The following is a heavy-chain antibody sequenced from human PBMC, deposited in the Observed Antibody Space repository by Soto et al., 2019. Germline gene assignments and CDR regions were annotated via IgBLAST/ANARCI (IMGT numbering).Heavy chain of an antibody. V-gene: IGHV4-59*08. D-gene: IGHD1-26*01. CDR3: ATHMRYRPGGGATDPFDY. J-gene: IGHJ4*02. CDR2: IYYSGST. Sequence: SETLSLTFTVSGGSISSYYWIWIRQPPGKGLEGIGYIYYSGSTNYNPSLRSRVTISVDTSKNPLSLQLSSVTAADTAVYYCATHMRYRPGGGATDPFDYWGQGTLVTVSS. CDR1: GGSISSYY.